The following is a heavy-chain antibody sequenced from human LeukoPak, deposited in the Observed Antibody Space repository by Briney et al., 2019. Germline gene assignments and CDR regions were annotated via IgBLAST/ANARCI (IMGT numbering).Heavy chain of an antibody. CDR2: IKQGGSEK. Sequence: GGPLRLSCAASGFTFSSYWMSWLRQAPGKGLEWVANIKQGGSEKYYVDSVKGRFTISRDNAKNSLYLQMNSLRDEDTAVYYCASELNRWDAFDIWGQGTMVTVSS. CDR1: GFTFSSYW. CDR3: ASELNRWDAFDI. V-gene: IGHV3-7*01. D-gene: IGHD4-23*01. J-gene: IGHJ3*02.